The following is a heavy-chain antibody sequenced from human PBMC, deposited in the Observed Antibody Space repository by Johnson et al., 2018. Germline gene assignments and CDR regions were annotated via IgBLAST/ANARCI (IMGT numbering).Heavy chain of an antibody. CDR2: IWYDGSNK. Sequence: QVQLVESGGGVVQPGRSLRLSCAASGFTFSSYGMHWVRQAPGKGLEWVAVIWYDGSNKYYADSVKGRFTISRDNSKNTLYLQMNSLRAEDTAVYYCARVMITVGGVIANGAAFDIWGQGTMVTVSS. V-gene: IGHV3-33*01. D-gene: IGHD3-16*02. J-gene: IGHJ3*02. CDR1: GFTFSSYG. CDR3: ARVMITVGGVIANGAAFDI.